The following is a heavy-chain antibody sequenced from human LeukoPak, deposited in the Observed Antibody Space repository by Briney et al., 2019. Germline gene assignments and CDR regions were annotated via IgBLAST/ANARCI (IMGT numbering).Heavy chain of an antibody. V-gene: IGHV3-74*01. CDR1: GFSFSSYW. J-gene: IGHJ5*02. Sequence: GGSLRLSCAASGFSFSSYWMHWVRQAPGKGPVWVSLISNDESTIIYADSVKGRFTISRDNAKNTLYLQMSSLRAEDTAVYYCARDVGTWGQGTLVTVSS. CDR2: ISNDESTI. CDR3: ARDVGT. D-gene: IGHD7-27*01.